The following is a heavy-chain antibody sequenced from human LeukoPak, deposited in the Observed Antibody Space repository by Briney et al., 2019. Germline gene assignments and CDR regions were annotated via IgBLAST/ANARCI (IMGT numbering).Heavy chain of an antibody. V-gene: IGHV4-59*01. D-gene: IGHD3-3*01. CDR1: GGSISSYY. CDR2: IYYSGST. J-gene: IGHJ3*02. Sequence: SETLSLTCTVSGGSISSYYWSWIRQPPGKGLEWIGYIYYSGSTNYNPSLKSRVTISVDTSKNQFSLKLSSVTAADTAVYYCARGRHDFWSGYIDIWGQGTMVTVSS. CDR3: ARGRHDFWSGYIDI.